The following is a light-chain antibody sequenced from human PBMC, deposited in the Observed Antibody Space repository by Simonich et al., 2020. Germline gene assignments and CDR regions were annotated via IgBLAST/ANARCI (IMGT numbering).Light chain of an antibody. CDR2: DAS. V-gene: IGKV3D-20*01. CDR3: QQYGSSPPNT. J-gene: IGKJ2*01. Sequence: EIVLTQSPGTLSLSPGERATLSCRASQSVSSSYLAWYQQKPGLAPRLLIYDASSRATGIPDRVRGSGSGTDFTLTISRLEPEDFAVYYCQQYGSSPPNTFGQGTKLEIK. CDR1: QSVSSSY.